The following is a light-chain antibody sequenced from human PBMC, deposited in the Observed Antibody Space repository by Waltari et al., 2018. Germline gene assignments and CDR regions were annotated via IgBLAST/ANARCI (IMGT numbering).Light chain of an antibody. CDR1: QIVSSN. J-gene: IGKJ1*01. CDR2: GAS. CDR3: QQYYNWQEP. V-gene: IGKV3-15*01. Sequence: EIVMTQSPATMSVSPGERATLSCRASQIVSSNLAWYQQKPGQAPRLLIYGASTRATGIPARFSGSGSGTEFTLTISSLQSEDFAVYYCQQYYNWQEPFGQGTKVEIK.